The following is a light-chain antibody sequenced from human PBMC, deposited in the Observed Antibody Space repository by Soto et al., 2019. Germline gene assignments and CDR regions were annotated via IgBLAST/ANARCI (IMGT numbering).Light chain of an antibody. Sequence: SVLTQPPSVSGAPGQGVTISCTGINSNIGAGYDVHWYQQLPGTAPNLLIYGNNNRPSGVPDRFSGSKSGTSASLAITGRQAEDEADYYCQSYDSSLRGVFGGGTKVTVL. J-gene: IGLJ2*01. CDR2: GNN. CDR3: QSYDSSLRGV. CDR1: NSNIGAGYD. V-gene: IGLV1-40*01.